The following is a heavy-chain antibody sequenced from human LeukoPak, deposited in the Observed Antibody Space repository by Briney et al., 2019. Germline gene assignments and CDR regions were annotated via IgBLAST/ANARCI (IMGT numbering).Heavy chain of an antibody. CDR1: GGSVSSGRYY. V-gene: IGHV4-61*01. CDR3: ARYPDYGDYAPHVDY. J-gene: IGHJ4*02. CDR2: IYYSGST. D-gene: IGHD4-17*01. Sequence: SETLSLTCTVSGGSVSSGRYYWSWIRQPPGKGLEWNGYIYYSGSTNYSPSLKSRVAISIDTSKNQFSLKLSSVTAAVTAVYYCARYPDYGDYAPHVDYWGRGSLVTVS.